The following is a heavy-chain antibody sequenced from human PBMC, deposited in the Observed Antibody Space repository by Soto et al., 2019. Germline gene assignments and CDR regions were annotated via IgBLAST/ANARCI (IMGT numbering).Heavy chain of an antibody. J-gene: IGHJ4*02. Sequence: SETLSLTCTVSGGSISSYYWSWIRQPPGKGLKWIGYIYYSGSTNYNPSLKSRVTISVDTSKNQFSLKLSSVTAADTAVYYCARAQAYYYDSSGYFDYWGQGTLVTVSS. V-gene: IGHV4-59*01. CDR1: GGSISSYY. CDR2: IYYSGST. CDR3: ARAQAYYYDSSGYFDY. D-gene: IGHD3-22*01.